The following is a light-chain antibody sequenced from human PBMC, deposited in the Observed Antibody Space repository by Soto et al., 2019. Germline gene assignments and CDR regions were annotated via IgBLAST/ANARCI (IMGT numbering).Light chain of an antibody. V-gene: IGKV1-5*01. CDR3: QQEGT. CDR2: DAS. Sequence: DIQMTQSPSTLSASVGDRVTITCRASQSISSWLAWYQQKPGKAPKLLIYDASSLESGVPSRFSGSGSGTEVTITISSLQPDDFATYYGQQEGTFGQGNKVEIK. CDR1: QSISSW. J-gene: IGKJ1*01.